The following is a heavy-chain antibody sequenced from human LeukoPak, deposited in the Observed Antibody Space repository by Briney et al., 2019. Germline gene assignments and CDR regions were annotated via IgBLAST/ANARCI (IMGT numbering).Heavy chain of an antibody. CDR2: INAGNGNT. J-gene: IGHJ5*02. CDR1: GYTFTSYA. Sequence: ASVKVSCKASGYTFTSYAMHWVRQAPGQRLEWMGWINAGNGNTKYSQKFQGRVTITRDTSASTAYMELSSLRPEDTAVYYCARDLSYGQGWFDPWGQGTLVTVSS. CDR3: ARDLSYGQGWFDP. V-gene: IGHV1-3*01. D-gene: IGHD2-8*01.